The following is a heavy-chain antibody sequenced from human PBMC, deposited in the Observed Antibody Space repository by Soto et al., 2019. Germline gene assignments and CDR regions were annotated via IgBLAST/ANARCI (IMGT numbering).Heavy chain of an antibody. J-gene: IGHJ4*02. CDR3: ARAEELDHFDY. CDR1: GGSMSSYY. Sequence: SEALSVPSPVSGGSMSSYYWSWIRQPPGKGLEWIGYIYYSGSTNYNPSLKSRVTISVDTSKNQFSLKLSSVTAADTAVYFCARAEELDHFDYWGQGTLVTVSS. D-gene: IGHD1-26*01. V-gene: IGHV4-59*01. CDR2: IYYSGST.